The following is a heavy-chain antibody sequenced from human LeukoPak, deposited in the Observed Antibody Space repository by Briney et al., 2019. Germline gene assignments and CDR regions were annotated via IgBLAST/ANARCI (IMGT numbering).Heavy chain of an antibody. Sequence: GGSLRLSCAASGFTFSSYGMHWVRQAPGKGLEWVAFIRYDGSNKYYADSVKGRFTISRDNSKNTLYLQMNSLRAEDTAVYYCAKVGPASLAAAGYYYYYGMDVWGQGTTVTVSS. J-gene: IGHJ6*02. CDR3: AKVGPASLAAAGYYYYYGMDV. V-gene: IGHV3-30*02. D-gene: IGHD6-13*01. CDR1: GFTFSSYG. CDR2: IRYDGSNK.